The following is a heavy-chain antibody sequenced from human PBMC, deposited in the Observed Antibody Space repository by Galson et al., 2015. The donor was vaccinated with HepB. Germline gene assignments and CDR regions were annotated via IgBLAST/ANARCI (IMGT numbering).Heavy chain of an antibody. CDR3: ARGGGKTGIAAAGMFYWYFDL. Sequence: SVKVSCKASGYTFTSYGISWVRQAPGQGLEWMGWISAYNGNTNYAQKLQGRATMTTDTSTSTAYMELRSLRSDDTAVYYCARGGGKTGIAAAGMFYWYFDLWGRGTLVTVSS. J-gene: IGHJ2*01. CDR1: GYTFTSYG. D-gene: IGHD6-13*01. V-gene: IGHV1-18*04. CDR2: ISAYNGNT.